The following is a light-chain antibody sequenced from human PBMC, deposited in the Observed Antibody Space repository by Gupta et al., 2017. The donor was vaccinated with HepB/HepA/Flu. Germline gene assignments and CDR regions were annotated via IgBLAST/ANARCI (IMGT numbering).Light chain of an antibody. CDR3: QSYDTSLSGWV. CDR1: SSNIGAGYA. V-gene: IGLV1-40*01. Sequence: QSVLTQPPSVSGAQGQRVTISCTGNSSNIGAGYAVHWYQQLPGTAPKLLIYGNINRPSGVPDRFSASKSDTSVSLAITGLQAEDDADYYCQSYDTSLSGWVFGGGTKLTVL. CDR2: GNI. J-gene: IGLJ3*02.